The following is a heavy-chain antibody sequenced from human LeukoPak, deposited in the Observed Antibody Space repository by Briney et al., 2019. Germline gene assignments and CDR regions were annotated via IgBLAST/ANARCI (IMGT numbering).Heavy chain of an antibody. Sequence: SETLSLTCTVSGGSISTSYYYWGWIRQPPGKGLEWIENIHNSESTYYNPSLKSRVTISVDTSKNQFSLKLSSVTAADTAVYYCARHLNSRWIQLWLDYFDYWGQGTLVTVSS. CDR1: GGSISTSYYY. D-gene: IGHD5-18*01. CDR3: ARHLNSRWIQLWLDYFDY. CDR2: IHNSEST. J-gene: IGHJ4*02. V-gene: IGHV4-39*01.